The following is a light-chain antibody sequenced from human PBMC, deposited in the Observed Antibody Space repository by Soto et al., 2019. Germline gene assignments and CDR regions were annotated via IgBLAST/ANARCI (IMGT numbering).Light chain of an antibody. CDR3: QQYYNYPPT. V-gene: IGKV1-8*01. CDR2: AAS. Sequence: AIRMTQSPSSLSASTGDRVTITCRASQGISSYLAWYRQKPGKAPKLLIYAASTLQSGVPSRFSGSGSGTDFTLTISCLQSEDFATYYCQQYYNYPPTFGQGTKVEIK. CDR1: QGISSY. J-gene: IGKJ1*01.